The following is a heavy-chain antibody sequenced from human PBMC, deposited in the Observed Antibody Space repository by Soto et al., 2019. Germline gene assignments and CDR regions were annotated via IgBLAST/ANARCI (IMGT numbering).Heavy chain of an antibody. CDR1: GFTFSSYG. CDR2: IWYDGSNK. Sequence: GGSLRLSCAASGFTFSSYGMHWVRQAPGKGLEWVAVIWYDGSNKYYADSVKGRFTIYRDNSKNTLYLQMNSLRAEDTAVDYCARASEESLGAFDIWGQGTMVTVSS. CDR3: ARASEESLGAFDI. J-gene: IGHJ3*02. D-gene: IGHD7-27*01. V-gene: IGHV3-33*01.